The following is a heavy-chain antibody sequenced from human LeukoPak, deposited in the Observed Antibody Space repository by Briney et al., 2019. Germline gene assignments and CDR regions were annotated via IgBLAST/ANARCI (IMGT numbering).Heavy chain of an antibody. Sequence: SVKVSCKASGGTFSSYAISWVRQAPGHGLEWMGGIIPIFGTANYAQKFQGRVTITADESTSTAYMELSSLRSEDTAVYYCARGGFSGRVVVTGRLDYWGQGTLVTVSS. D-gene: IGHD2-15*01. J-gene: IGHJ4*02. CDR3: ARGGFSGRVVVTGRLDY. CDR2: IIPIFGTA. V-gene: IGHV1-69*01. CDR1: GGTFSSYA.